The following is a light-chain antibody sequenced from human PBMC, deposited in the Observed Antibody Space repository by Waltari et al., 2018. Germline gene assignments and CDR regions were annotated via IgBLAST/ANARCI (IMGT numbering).Light chain of an antibody. CDR2: DVT. CDR3: SSYTGSSTWV. V-gene: IGLV2-14*03. J-gene: IGLJ3*02. CDR1: SSDVGDYNY. Sequence: QSALTQPASVSGSPGQAITIPCTGTSSDVGDYNYFSWYQQYPGKAPKLMIYDVTRRPSGVSSRFAGSKSGNTASLTISGLQAEDEAEYYCSSYTGSSTWVFGGGTKLTVL.